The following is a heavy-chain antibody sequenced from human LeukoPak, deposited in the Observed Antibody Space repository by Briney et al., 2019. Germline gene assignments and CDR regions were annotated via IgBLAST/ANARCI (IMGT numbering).Heavy chain of an antibody. D-gene: IGHD7-27*01. CDR2: IIPMLGTP. CDR3: ARDHDLTGTYEYLKY. Sequence: ASVKVSCKASGYTFSNYGISWVRQAPGQGLEWMGGIIPMLGTPNYAQKFQGRVTITADKSTSTAYMDLSSLKSEDTAVYYCARDHDLTGTYEYLKYWGQGTLVSVSS. V-gene: IGHV1-69*06. J-gene: IGHJ1*01. CDR1: GYTFSNYG.